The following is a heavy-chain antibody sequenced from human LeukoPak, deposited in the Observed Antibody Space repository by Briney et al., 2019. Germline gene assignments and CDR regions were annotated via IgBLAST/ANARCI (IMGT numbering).Heavy chain of an antibody. CDR2: IHYDGSIK. CDR1: GFTFSSCG. D-gene: IGHD3-10*01. Sequence: QTGGSLRLSCAASGFTFSSCGMHWVRQAPGKGLEWVTYIHYDGSIKYYADSVKGRFTISRDNSKNTLYLQMNSLRVEDTAVYYCVKDGQLGFGDDYWGQGILVTVSS. CDR3: VKDGQLGFGDDY. J-gene: IGHJ4*02. V-gene: IGHV3-30*02.